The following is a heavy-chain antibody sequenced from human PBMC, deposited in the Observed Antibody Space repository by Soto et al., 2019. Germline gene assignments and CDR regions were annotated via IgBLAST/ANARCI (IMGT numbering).Heavy chain of an antibody. CDR2: ISYDGSNK. V-gene: IGHV3-30*18. CDR3: AKDLGYCSSTSCYPKHFDP. D-gene: IGHD2-2*01. CDR1: GFTFSSYG. J-gene: IGHJ5*02. Sequence: PGGSLRLSCAASGFTFSSYGMHWVRQAPGKGLEWVAVISYDGSNKYYADSVKGRFTISRDNSKNTLYLQMNSLRAEDTAVYYCAKDLGYCSSTSCYPKHFDPWGQGTLVTVSS.